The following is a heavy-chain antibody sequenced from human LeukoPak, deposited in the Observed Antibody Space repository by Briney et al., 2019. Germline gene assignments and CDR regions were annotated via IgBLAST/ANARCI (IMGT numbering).Heavy chain of an antibody. CDR2: IYTSGST. CDR3: ARVPFDAARLYYYYYMDV. V-gene: IGHV4-61*02. D-gene: IGHD3-9*01. Sequence: PSETLSLTCTVSGGSISSGSYYWSWIRQPAGKGLEWIGRIYTSGSTNYNPSLKSRVTISVDTSKNQFSLKLSSVTAADTAVYYCARVPFDAARLYYYYYMDVWGKGTTVTISS. CDR1: GGSISSGSYY. J-gene: IGHJ6*03.